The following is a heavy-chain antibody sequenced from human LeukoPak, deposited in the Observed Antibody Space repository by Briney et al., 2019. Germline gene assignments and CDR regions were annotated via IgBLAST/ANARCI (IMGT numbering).Heavy chain of an antibody. Sequence: GGSLRLSCAASGFTFSSYWMHWVRQDPGKGLVWVSRINSDGSSTSYADSVKGRFTISRDNAKNTLYLQMNSLRAEDTAVYYCAREGIAAAGIDYWGQGTLVTVSS. CDR2: INSDGSST. V-gene: IGHV3-74*01. D-gene: IGHD6-13*01. CDR3: AREGIAAAGIDY. CDR1: GFTFSSYW. J-gene: IGHJ4*02.